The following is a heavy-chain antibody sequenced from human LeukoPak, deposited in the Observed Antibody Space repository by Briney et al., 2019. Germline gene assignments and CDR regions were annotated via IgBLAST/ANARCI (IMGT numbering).Heavy chain of an antibody. J-gene: IGHJ6*02. V-gene: IGHV3-11*06. CDR2: IRTSTEGANYA. D-gene: IGHD3-10*01. CDR3: AREREYGSGSHYYYGMDV. Sequence: GGSLRLSCATSGFTFSDYPMNWVRQAPGKGLEWVSNIRTSTEGANYAIYADSVKGRVTFSRDDAKNTLYLQMNSLRAEDTAVYYCAREREYGSGSHYYYGMDVWGQGTTVTVSS. CDR1: GFTFSDYP.